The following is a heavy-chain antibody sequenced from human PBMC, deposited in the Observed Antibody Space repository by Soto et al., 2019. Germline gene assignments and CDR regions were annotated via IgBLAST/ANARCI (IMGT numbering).Heavy chain of an antibody. V-gene: IGHV3-30*18. CDR1: GFTFSSYG. Sequence: GGSLRLSCAASGFTFSSYGMHWVRQAPGKGLEWVAVISYDGSNKYYADSVKGRFTISRDNSKNTLYLQMNSLRAEDTAVYYCAKTREIYDFWSVGDSISNYYMDVWGKGTTVTVSS. D-gene: IGHD3-3*01. CDR2: ISYDGSNK. CDR3: AKTREIYDFWSVGDSISNYYMDV. J-gene: IGHJ6*03.